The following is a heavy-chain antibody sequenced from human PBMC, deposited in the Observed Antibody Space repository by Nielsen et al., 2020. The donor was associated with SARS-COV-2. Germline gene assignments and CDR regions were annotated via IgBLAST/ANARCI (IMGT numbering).Heavy chain of an antibody. Sequence: GESLKISCAASGFTFSSYDMHWARQATGKGLEWVSAIGTAGDTYYPGSVKGRFTISRENAKNSLYLQMNSLRAGDTAVYYCARDSGTMVRGFGEYGMDVWGQGTTVTVSS. CDR1: GFTFSSYD. CDR2: IGTAGDT. CDR3: ARDSGTMVRGFGEYGMDV. V-gene: IGHV3-13*04. D-gene: IGHD3-10*01. J-gene: IGHJ6*02.